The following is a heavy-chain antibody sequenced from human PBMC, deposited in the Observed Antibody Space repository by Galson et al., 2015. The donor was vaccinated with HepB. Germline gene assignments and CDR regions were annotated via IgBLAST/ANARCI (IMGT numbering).Heavy chain of an antibody. J-gene: IGHJ5*02. CDR1: GGSVSSGSYY. CDR2: IYYSGST. V-gene: IGHV4-61*01. D-gene: IGHD3-3*01. CDR3: ASNDFSFRFDP. Sequence: CTVSGGSVSSGSYYWSWIRQPPGKGLEWIGYIYYSGSTNYNPSLKSRVTISVDTSKNQFSLKLSSVTAADTAVYYCASNDFSFRFDPWGQGTLVTVSS.